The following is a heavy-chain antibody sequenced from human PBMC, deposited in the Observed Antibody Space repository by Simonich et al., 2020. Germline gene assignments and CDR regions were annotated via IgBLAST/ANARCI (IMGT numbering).Heavy chain of an antibody. CDR3: ARDREVYGSGSYYNY. V-gene: IGHV3-7*01. J-gene: IGHJ4*02. CDR1: GFTFSSYW. Sequence: EVQLVESGGGLVQPGGSLRLSCAASGFTFSSYWMSWVRQAQGKGLEWVANKKQDEREKDYVDSVKGRFTIARDNAKNSLYLQMNSLRAEDTAVYYCARDREVYGSGSYYNYWGQGTLVTVSS. CDR2: KKQDEREK. D-gene: IGHD3-10*01.